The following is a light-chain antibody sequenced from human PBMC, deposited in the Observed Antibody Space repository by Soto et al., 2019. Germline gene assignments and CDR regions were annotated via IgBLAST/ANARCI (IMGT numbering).Light chain of an antibody. CDR2: QAS. J-gene: IGKJ1*01. V-gene: IGKV1-5*03. CDR3: LQYQSYWT. Sequence: DIQMTQSPSTLSASVGDRVSISCRASQSISRQLAWYQQKPGKAPNLLIYQASNLETGLPTRFTGSGSGTELTFTISSLQPDYLATYYCLQYQSYWTFGQGTKVEVK. CDR1: QSISRQ.